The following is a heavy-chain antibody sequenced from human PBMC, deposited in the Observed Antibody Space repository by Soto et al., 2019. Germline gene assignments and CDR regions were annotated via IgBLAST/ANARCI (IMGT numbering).Heavy chain of an antibody. J-gene: IGHJ6*02. CDR3: ATVRHLLVRDYYYGMDV. CDR2: FDPEDGET. D-gene: IGHD6-13*01. V-gene: IGHV1-24*01. Sequence: ASVKVSCKVSGYTLTELSMHWVRQAPGKGLEWMGCFDPEDGETTYAQKFQGRVTMTKDTSTDTAYMELSSLRSEDTAVYYCATVRHLLVRDYYYGMDVWGQGTTVTVSS. CDR1: GYTLTELS.